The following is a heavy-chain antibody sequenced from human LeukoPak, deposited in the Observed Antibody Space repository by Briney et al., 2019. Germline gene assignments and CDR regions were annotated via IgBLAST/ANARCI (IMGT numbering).Heavy chain of an antibody. CDR1: GASISSYY. D-gene: IGHD5-18*01. Sequence: SETLSLTCTVSGASISSYYWSRIRQPPGKGLEWIGYIYYSGSTNYNPSLKSRVTISVDTSKNQLSLKLNSVTTADTAVYYCASGGIYSYIWFDPWGQGTLVTVSS. V-gene: IGHV4-59*01. CDR3: ASGGIYSYIWFDP. CDR2: IYYSGST. J-gene: IGHJ5*02.